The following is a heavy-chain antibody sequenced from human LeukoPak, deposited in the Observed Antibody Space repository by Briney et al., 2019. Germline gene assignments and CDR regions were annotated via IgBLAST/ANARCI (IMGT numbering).Heavy chain of an antibody. CDR3: AKTPKIRGVSNFDY. D-gene: IGHD3-10*01. J-gene: IGHJ4*02. CDR2: ISGGST. V-gene: IGHV3-23*01. CDR1: GFTFSSYA. Sequence: GGSLRLSCAASGFTFSSYAMSWVRQAPGKGLEWVSGISGGSTYNADSVKGRFTISRDNSKNTVYLQMNSLRTEDTAVYYCAKTPKIRGVSNFDYWGQGTLVTVSS.